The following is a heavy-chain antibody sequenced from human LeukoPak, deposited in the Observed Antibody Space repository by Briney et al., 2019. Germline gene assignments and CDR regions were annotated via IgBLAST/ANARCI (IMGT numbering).Heavy chain of an antibody. J-gene: IGHJ3*02. V-gene: IGHV4-34*01. D-gene: IGHD2-2*01. CDR3: ARQSYCSSTSCHGAFDI. CDR1: GGSFSGYY. CDR2: INHSGST. Sequence: SETLSLTCAVYGGSFSGYYWSWIRQPPGKGLEWIGEINHSGSTYYNPSLKSRVTISVDTSKNQFSLKLSSVTAADTAVYYCARQSYCSSTSCHGAFDIWGQGTMVTVSS.